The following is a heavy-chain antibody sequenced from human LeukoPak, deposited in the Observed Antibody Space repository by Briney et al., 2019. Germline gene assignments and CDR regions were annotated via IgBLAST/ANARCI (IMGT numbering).Heavy chain of an antibody. J-gene: IGHJ4*02. CDR1: GFTFSSYS. Sequence: GGSLRLSCAASGFTFSSYSMNWVRQAPGKGLEWVSSISSSSSYIYYADSVKGRFTISRDNAKDSLYLQMNSLRAEDTAVYYCARDTVTMRGSDYWGQGTLVTVSS. D-gene: IGHD4-17*01. CDR3: ARDTVTMRGSDY. CDR2: ISSSSSYI. V-gene: IGHV3-21*01.